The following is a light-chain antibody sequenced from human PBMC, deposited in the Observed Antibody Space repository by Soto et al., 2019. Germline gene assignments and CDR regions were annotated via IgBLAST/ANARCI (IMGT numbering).Light chain of an antibody. Sequence: QSALTQPASVSGSPGQAITISCTGTSSDVGAYNYVSWYQQHPGKAPKFMIYDVSNRPSGGSSRFSGSKSGNTASLTISGLQADDEADYYCSSYTSSDSWVFGGGTKLTVL. CDR3: SSYTSSDSWV. J-gene: IGLJ3*02. V-gene: IGLV2-14*01. CDR1: SSDVGAYNY. CDR2: DVS.